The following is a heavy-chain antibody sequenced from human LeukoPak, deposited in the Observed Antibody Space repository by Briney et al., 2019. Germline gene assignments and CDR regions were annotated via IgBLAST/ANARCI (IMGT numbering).Heavy chain of an antibody. CDR1: GFTFSNYW. Sequence: GGSLRLSCAASGFTFSNYWMSWVRQAPGKGLEWVANIDQDGSVKYYVDSVKGRFTISRDNAKNSLYLQMNSLRAEDTAVYYCASFGIIDYWGQGSLVTVSS. J-gene: IGHJ4*02. V-gene: IGHV3-7*02. D-gene: IGHD3-10*01. CDR3: ASFGIIDY. CDR2: IDQDGSVK.